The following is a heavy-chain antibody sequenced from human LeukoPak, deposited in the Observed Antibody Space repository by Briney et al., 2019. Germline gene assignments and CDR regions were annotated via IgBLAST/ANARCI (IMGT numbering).Heavy chain of an antibody. J-gene: IGHJ4*02. V-gene: IGHV4-39*07. D-gene: IGHD2-15*01. CDR3: ARDLRCNGYCSGGSYRP. CDR2: INYSGST. CDR1: GDSISSSIYY. Sequence: RSSETLSLTCTVSGDSISSSIYYWGCIRQPPGKGLEWIGSINYSGSTYYNPSLKSRVTISVDTSKNQFSLKVSSVTAADTAVYYCARDLRCNGYCSGGSYRPWGQGTLVTVSS.